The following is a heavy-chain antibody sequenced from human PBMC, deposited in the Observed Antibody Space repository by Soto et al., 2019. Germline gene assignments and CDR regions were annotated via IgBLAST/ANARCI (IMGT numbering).Heavy chain of an antibody. V-gene: IGHV5-51*01. CDR2: IYPGDSDT. D-gene: IGHD2-21*02. Sequence: GESLKISCQGSGYSFTSYWIGWVRQMPGKCLEWMGIIYPGDSDTRYSPSFQGQVTISADKSISTAYLQWSSLKASDTAMYYCARHIVVVTAHPYYYGMDVWGQGTTVTVSS. J-gene: IGHJ6*02. CDR1: GYSFTSYW. CDR3: ARHIVVVTAHPYYYGMDV.